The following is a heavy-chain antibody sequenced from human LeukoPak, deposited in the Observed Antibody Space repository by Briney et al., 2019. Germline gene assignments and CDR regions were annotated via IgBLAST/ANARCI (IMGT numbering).Heavy chain of an antibody. CDR2: ISGSGGST. V-gene: IGHV3-23*01. D-gene: IGHD3-10*01. CDR3: AKALKGSGSYRSDAFDI. J-gene: IGHJ3*02. CDR1: GFTFSSYA. Sequence: GGSLRLSCAASGFTFSSYAMSWVRQAPGKGLEWVPAISGSGGSTYYADYVKGRFTISRDNSKNTLYLQMNSLRAEDTAVYYCAKALKGSGSYRSDAFDIWGQGTMVTVSS.